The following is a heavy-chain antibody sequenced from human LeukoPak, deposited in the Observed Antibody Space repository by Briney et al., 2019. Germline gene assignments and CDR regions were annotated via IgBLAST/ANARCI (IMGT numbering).Heavy chain of an antibody. D-gene: IGHD2-2*01. Sequence: GASVKVSCKASGYTFTSYDINWLRQAPGQGLEWMGWMNPNSGNTGYAQKFQGRVTMTRNISINTAFMDLSSLISEDTAVYYCARVPTYCSSISTGCYVDYWGQGTQVTVSS. V-gene: IGHV1-8*01. J-gene: IGHJ4*02. CDR1: GYTFTSYD. CDR2: MNPNSGNT. CDR3: ARVPTYCSSISTGCYVDY.